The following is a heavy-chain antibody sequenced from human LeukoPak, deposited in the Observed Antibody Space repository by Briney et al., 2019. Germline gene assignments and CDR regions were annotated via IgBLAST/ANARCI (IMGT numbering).Heavy chain of an antibody. CDR1: GGSFSDYW. CDR3: ARGRDGSGSYNWFDP. D-gene: IGHD3-10*01. V-gene: IGHV4-34*01. Sequence: PSETLSLTCAVYGGSFSDYWWTWIRQPPGKGLEWIGEINHSGSTNYNPSLKSRVTISVDTSKNQFSLKLSSVTAADTAVYYCARGRDGSGSYNWFDPWGQGTLVTVSS. J-gene: IGHJ5*02. CDR2: INHSGST.